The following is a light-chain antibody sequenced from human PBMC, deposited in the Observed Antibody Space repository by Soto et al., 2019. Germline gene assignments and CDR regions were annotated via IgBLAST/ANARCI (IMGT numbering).Light chain of an antibody. Sequence: DIQLTQSPSFLSASVGDRVTITCRASQGINHYVDWYQQKPGKAPKCLFYGASALQSGVPSRFSGSGSWAEFTLSISSLQPEDFATYFCQHVYSYPLTFGGGTRVEI. CDR2: GAS. V-gene: IGKV1-9*01. J-gene: IGKJ4*01. CDR3: QHVYSYPLT. CDR1: QGINHY.